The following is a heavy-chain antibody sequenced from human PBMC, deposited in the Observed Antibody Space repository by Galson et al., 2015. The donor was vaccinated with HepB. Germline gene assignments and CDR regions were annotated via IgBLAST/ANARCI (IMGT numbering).Heavy chain of an antibody. Sequence: SLRLSCAASGFTFSDYYMSWIRQAPGKGLEWVSYISSSGSTIYYADSVKGRFTISRDNAKNSLYLQMNSLRDEDTAVYYCARDYYDSSGYLVGFDYWGQGTLVTVSS. D-gene: IGHD3-22*01. CDR3: ARDYYDSSGYLVGFDY. CDR1: GFTFSDYY. V-gene: IGHV3-11*04. J-gene: IGHJ4*02. CDR2: ISSSGSTI.